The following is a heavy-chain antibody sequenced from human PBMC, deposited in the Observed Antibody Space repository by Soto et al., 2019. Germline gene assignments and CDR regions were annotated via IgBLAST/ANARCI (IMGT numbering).Heavy chain of an antibody. D-gene: IGHD3-22*01. J-gene: IGHJ4*02. Sequence: SSETLSLTCAVYGGSFSGYYWSWIRQPPGKGLEWIGEINHSGSTNYNPSLKSRVTISVDTSKNQFSLKLSSVTAADTAVYYCARVRIGGYYDSSGYYLFDYWGQGTLVTVSS. V-gene: IGHV4-34*01. CDR1: GGSFSGYY. CDR3: ARVRIGGYYDSSGYYLFDY. CDR2: INHSGST.